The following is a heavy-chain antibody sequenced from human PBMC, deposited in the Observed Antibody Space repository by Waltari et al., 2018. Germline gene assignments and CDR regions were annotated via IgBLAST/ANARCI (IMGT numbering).Heavy chain of an antibody. CDR3: ARGGARHYDSSGYYDFDS. J-gene: IGHJ4*02. Sequence: QVQLVQSGAEVKKPGSSVKVSCKASGDTFSGYAMSWVRQAPGQGLEWMGGSVPLFGTAKYAHNVQDRCTMTTDECTTTAYMELSGLGSEDTAVYFCARGGARHYDSSGYYDFDSWGQGTQVSVSS. CDR1: GDTFSGYA. V-gene: IGHV1-69*05. D-gene: IGHD3-22*01. CDR2: SVPLFGTA.